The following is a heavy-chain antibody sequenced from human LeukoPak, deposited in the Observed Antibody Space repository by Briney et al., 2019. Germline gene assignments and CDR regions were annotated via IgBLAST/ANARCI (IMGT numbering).Heavy chain of an antibody. D-gene: IGHD5-12*01. CDR1: GFTFSSYW. J-gene: IGHJ6*04. V-gene: IGHV3-74*01. CDR3: ARDGYDLFHEWYGMDV. CDR2: INSDGSST. Sequence: GGSLRLSCAASGFTFSSYWMHWVRQAPGKGLVWVSRINSDGSSTSYADSVKGRFTISRDNAKNTLYLQMNSLRAEDTAVYYCARDGYDLFHEWYGMDVWGKGTTVTVSS.